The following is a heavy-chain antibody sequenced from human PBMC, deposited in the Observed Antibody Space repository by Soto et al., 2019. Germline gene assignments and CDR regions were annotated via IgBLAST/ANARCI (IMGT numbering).Heavy chain of an antibody. V-gene: IGHV1-58*02. J-gene: IGHJ6*02. CDR2: IVVGSGNT. CDR1: GFTFTSSA. D-gene: IGHD5-12*01. Sequence: QMQLVQSGPEVKKPGTSVKVSCKASGFTFTSSAMQWVRQARGQRLEWIGWIVVGSGNTNYAQKFQERVTITRDMSTSTAYMELSSLRSEDTAVYYCAAGRGYIGYETPTNYYYGMDVWGQGTTVTVSS. CDR3: AAGRGYIGYETPTNYYYGMDV.